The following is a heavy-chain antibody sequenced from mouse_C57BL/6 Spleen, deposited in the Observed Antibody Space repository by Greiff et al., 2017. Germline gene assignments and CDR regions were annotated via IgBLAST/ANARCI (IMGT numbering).Heavy chain of an antibody. CDR2: IYPGDGDT. D-gene: IGHD1-3*01. J-gene: IGHJ2*01. CDR1: GYAFSSSW. Sequence: VQLQQSGPELVKPGASVKISCKASGYAFSSSWMNWVKQRPGKGLEWIGRIYPGDGDTNYNGKFKGKATLTADKSSSTAYMQLSRLTSEDSAVYFCARGSEYFDYWGQGTTLTVSS. CDR3: ARGSEYFDY. V-gene: IGHV1-82*01.